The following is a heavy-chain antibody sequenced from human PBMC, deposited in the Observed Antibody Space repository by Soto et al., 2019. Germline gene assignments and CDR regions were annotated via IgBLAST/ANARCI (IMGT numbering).Heavy chain of an antibody. J-gene: IGHJ1*01. D-gene: IGHD2-15*01. CDR1: GFTFSSYA. CDR2: ISGSGGST. V-gene: IGHV3-23*01. Sequence: GGSLRLSCAASGFTFSSYAMSWVRQAPGKGLEWVSAISGSGGSTYYADSVKGRFTISRDNSKNTLYLQMNSLRAEDTAVYYCAKDGDIVVVVAATPFQHWGQGTLVTVSS. CDR3: AKDGDIVVVVAATPFQH.